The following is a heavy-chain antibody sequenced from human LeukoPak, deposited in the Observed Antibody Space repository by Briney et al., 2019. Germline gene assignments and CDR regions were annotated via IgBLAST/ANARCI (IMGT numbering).Heavy chain of an antibody. J-gene: IGHJ4*02. CDR3: ARHMMTGYYKVIQFDY. CDR2: TYTRGST. Sequence: SETLSLTCTVSGGSINNYYWSWIRQPAGKGLEWIGRTYTRGSTNYNPSLKSRVTMSVDTSKNQFSLKLSSVTAADTAVFYCARHMMTGYYKVIQFDYWGQGTLVTVSS. CDR1: GGSINNYY. V-gene: IGHV4-4*07. D-gene: IGHD3-9*01.